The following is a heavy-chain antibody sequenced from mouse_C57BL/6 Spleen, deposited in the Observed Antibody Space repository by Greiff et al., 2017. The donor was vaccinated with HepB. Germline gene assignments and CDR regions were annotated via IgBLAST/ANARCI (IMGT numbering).Heavy chain of an antibody. J-gene: IGHJ2*01. CDR1: GYTFTSYW. Sequence: LQQPGAELVKPGASVKMSCKASGYTFTSYWITWVKQRPGQGLEWIGDIYPGSGSTNYNEKFKSKATLTVDTSSSTAYMQLSSLTSEDSAVYYCARSEYYVSSFDYWGQGTTLTVSS. D-gene: IGHD1-1*01. CDR2: IYPGSGST. CDR3: ARSEYYVSSFDY. V-gene: IGHV1-55*01.